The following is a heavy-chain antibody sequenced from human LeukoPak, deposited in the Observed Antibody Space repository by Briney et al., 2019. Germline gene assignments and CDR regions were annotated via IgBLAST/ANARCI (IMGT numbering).Heavy chain of an antibody. J-gene: IGHJ6*03. V-gene: IGHV1-46*01. CDR3: ARDVDGSSSYYYYYMDV. Sequence: ASVKVSCKASGGTFSSYAISWVRQAPGQGLEWMGIINPSGGSTSYAQKFQGRVTMTRDTSTSTVYMELSSLRSEDTAVYYCARDVDGSSSYYYYYMDVWGKGTTVTVSS. D-gene: IGHD6-6*01. CDR2: INPSGGST. CDR1: GGTFSSYA.